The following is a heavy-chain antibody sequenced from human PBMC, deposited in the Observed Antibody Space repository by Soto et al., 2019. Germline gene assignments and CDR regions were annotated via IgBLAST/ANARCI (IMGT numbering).Heavy chain of an antibody. V-gene: IGHV1-3*01. CDR1: GYTFTICA. D-gene: IGHD4-17*01. J-gene: IGHJ4*02. Sequence: ASVKVSCKASGYTFTICAIHWVRQAPGQRLEWMGWINAGNGNTQYSQKFQGRVTITRDTSASTAYMELSSLRSEDTAVYFCARSYGYYVFDYWDQGTLVSV. CDR2: INAGNGNT. CDR3: ARSYGYYVFDY.